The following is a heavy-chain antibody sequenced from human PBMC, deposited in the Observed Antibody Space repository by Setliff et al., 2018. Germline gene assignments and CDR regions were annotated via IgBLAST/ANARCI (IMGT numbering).Heavy chain of an antibody. Sequence: SETLSLTCTVSGGSISSYYWSWIRQPAGKGLEWIGHIYIGGSANYDPSLKSRVAMSIDTSKNQFSLKLNSVTAADMAVYYCAREQWLDPPGYYYMDVWAKGTTVTVSS. J-gene: IGHJ6*03. D-gene: IGHD6-19*01. V-gene: IGHV4-4*07. CDR1: GGSISSYY. CDR3: AREQWLDPPGYYYMDV. CDR2: IYIGGSA.